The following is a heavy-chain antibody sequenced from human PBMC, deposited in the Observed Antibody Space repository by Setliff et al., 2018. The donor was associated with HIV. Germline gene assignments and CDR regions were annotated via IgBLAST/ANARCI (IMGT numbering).Heavy chain of an antibody. J-gene: IGHJ4*02. CDR3: ARGYSGYDSYYFDY. Sequence: GASVKVSCKASGYTFTSYDINWVRQATGQGLEWMGWMNPNSGNTGDAQKFQGRVTITRKTSISTAFMELRSLSSEDTAVYYCARGYSGYDSYYFDYWGQGTLVTVSS. V-gene: IGHV1-8*03. CDR2: MNPNSGNT. D-gene: IGHD5-12*01. CDR1: GYTFTSYD.